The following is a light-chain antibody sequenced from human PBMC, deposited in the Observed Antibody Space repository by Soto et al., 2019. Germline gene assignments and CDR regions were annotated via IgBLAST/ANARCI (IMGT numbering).Light chain of an antibody. J-gene: IGKJ1*01. Sequence: DFQMTQSPATLSASVGDRVTITCRASQNLRSRLAWFQQKPGKDPKLLIYDASSLESGVQQRFSGSGSGTEFTLTISSLQTYEFSTYYCQQYHCYWTFGQGTKVE. V-gene: IGKV1-5*01. CDR1: QNLRSR. CDR2: DAS. CDR3: QQYHCYWT.